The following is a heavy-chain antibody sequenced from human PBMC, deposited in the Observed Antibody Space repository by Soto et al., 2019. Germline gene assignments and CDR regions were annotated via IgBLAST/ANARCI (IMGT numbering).Heavy chain of an antibody. CDR2: IIPIFGTA. J-gene: IGHJ4*02. CDR3: ARAAARVSGIAAAKSPDFDY. V-gene: IGHV1-69*01. Sequence: QVQLVQSGAEVKKPGSSVKVSCKASGGTFSSYAISWVRQAPGQGLEWMGGIIPIFGTANYAQKFQGRVTITADESTSTAYMELSSLRSEDTAVYYCARAAARVSGIAAAKSPDFDYWGQGTLVTVSS. D-gene: IGHD6-13*01. CDR1: GGTFSSYA.